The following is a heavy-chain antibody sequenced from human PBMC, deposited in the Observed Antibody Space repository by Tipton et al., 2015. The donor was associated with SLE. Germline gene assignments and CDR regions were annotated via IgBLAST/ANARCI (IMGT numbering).Heavy chain of an antibody. D-gene: IGHD4-17*01. Sequence: SLRLSCAASGFTFSIYTMHWVRQAPGKGLEWVAATSFDGSGKYYADSVNGRVTISRDSSKNTLYLQMNSLRAEDTAVYYCAKGDYGDYLHYFEYWGQGTLVTVSS. CDR3: AKGDYGDYLHYFEY. CDR2: TSFDGSGK. V-gene: IGHV3-30*04. CDR1: GFTFSIYT. J-gene: IGHJ4*02.